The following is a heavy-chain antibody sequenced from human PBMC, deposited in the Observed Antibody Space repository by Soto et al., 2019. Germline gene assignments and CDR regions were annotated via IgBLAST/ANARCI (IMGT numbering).Heavy chain of an antibody. D-gene: IGHD2-8*02. Sequence: SETQSLTSAVSGGTISSYYWSWIRQPPGKGLEWIGYIYYSGSTNYNPSLKSRVTISVDTSKNQFSLKLSSVTAADTAVYYCARDEITGLFDYWGQGTLVTVSS. CDR3: ARDEITGLFDY. CDR1: GGTISSYY. J-gene: IGHJ4*02. V-gene: IGHV4-59*01. CDR2: IYYSGST.